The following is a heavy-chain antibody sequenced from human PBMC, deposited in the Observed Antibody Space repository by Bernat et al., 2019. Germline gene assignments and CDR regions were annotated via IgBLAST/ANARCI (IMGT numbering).Heavy chain of an antibody. CDR3: ARGITMIVVGKLDL. D-gene: IGHD3-22*01. V-gene: IGHV3-53*02. J-gene: IGHJ2*01. CDR1: GFTVSSNY. Sequence: EVQLVETGGGLIQPGGSLRLSCAASGFTVSSNYMSWVRQAPGKGLEWVSVIYSGGSTYYADSVTARFTISRDNSKNTLYLQMNSLRAEDTAVYYCARGITMIVVGKLDLWGRGTLVTVSS. CDR2: IYSGGST.